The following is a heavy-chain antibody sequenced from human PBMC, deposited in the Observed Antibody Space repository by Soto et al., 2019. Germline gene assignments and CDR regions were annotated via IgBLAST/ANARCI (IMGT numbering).Heavy chain of an antibody. CDR1: GGSVSSGSYY. CDR3: ARAGLGDGSDY. CDR2: IYYSGST. Sequence: QVQLQESGPGLVKPSETLPLTCSVSGGSVSSGSYYWSWIRQPPGKGLEWIGYIYYSGSTKYNPSLKSRVTISVDTSKNQFSLKLSSVTAADTAVYYCARAGLGDGSDYWGQGTLVTVSS. V-gene: IGHV4-61*01. D-gene: IGHD1-26*01. J-gene: IGHJ4*02.